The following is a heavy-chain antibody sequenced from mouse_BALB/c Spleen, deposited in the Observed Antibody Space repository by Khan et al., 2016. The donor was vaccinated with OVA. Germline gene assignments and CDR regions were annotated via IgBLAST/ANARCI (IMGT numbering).Heavy chain of an antibody. CDR3: ARPPITTVVATSYWFFDV. CDR1: GFTFSSYA. D-gene: IGHD1-1*01. V-gene: IGHV5-9-3*01. J-gene: IGHJ1*01. CDR2: ISSGGTYT. Sequence: EVELVESGGGLVKPGGSLKLSCAASGFTFSSYAMSWVRQTPEKRLEWVATISSGGTYTYYPDSVKGRFTIYRDNAKKTLYLQMSSLRSEDTAMFYCARPPITTVVATSYWFFDVWGAGTTVTVST.